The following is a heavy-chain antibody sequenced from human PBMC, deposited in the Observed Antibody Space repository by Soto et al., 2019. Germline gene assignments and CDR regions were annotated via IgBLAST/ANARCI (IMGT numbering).Heavy chain of an antibody. CDR3: ARVTGIAVAGPFDY. V-gene: IGHV1-69*13. CDR2: IIPIFGTA. D-gene: IGHD6-19*01. Sequence: SVKVYCTASGGTFSSYAIGWVRQTPGQGLEWMGGIIPIFGTANYAQKFQGRVTITADESTSTAYMELSSLRSEDTAVYYCARVTGIAVAGPFDYWGQGTLVTAPQ. J-gene: IGHJ4*02. CDR1: GGTFSSYA.